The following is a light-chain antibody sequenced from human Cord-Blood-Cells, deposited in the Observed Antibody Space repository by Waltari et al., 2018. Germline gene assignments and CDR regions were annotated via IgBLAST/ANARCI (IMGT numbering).Light chain of an antibody. V-gene: IGKV1-39*01. J-gene: IGKJ2*01. CDR1: QSISSY. CDR3: QQSYSTPYT. Sequence: DIQMTQSPSSLSASVGDRVTITCRASQSISSYLNWYQQKPGKAPKLLIYAASSLQSGVPSRFSGSGYGTDLPLTISSLQPEDFATYYCQQSYSTPYTFGQGTKLEIK. CDR2: AAS.